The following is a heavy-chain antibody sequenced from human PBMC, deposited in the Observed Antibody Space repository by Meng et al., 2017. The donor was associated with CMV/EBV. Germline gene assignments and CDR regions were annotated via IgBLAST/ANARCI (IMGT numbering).Heavy chain of an antibody. CDR3: ARDLVYYYGSGSSRREYYYYYGMDV. CDR2: INPNSGGT. J-gene: IGHJ6*02. V-gene: IGHV1-2*02. CDR1: GYTFTGYY. Sequence: ASVKVSCKASGYTFTGYYMHWVRQAPGQGLEWMGWINPNSGGTNYAKKFQGRVTMTRDTSISTAYMELSRLRSDDTAVYYCARDLVYYYGSGSSRREYYYYYGMDVWGQGTTVTVSS. D-gene: IGHD3-10*01.